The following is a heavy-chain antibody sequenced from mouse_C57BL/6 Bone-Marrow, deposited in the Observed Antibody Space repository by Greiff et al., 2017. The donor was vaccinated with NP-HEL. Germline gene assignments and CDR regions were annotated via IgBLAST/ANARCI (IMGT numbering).Heavy chain of an antibody. Sequence: QVQLKQPGAELVMPGASVKLSCKASGYTFTSYWMHWVKQRPGQGLEWIGEIDPSDSYTNYNQKFKGKSTLTVDKSSSTAYMQLSSLTSEESAVYYCARSGNFDYYAMDYWGQGTSVPVSS. CDR3: ARSGNFDYYAMDY. J-gene: IGHJ4*01. D-gene: IGHD2-1*01. CDR1: GYTFTSYW. CDR2: IDPSDSYT. V-gene: IGHV1-69*01.